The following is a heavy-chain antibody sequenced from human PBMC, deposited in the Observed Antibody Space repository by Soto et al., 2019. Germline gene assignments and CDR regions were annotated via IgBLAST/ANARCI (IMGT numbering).Heavy chain of an antibody. V-gene: IGHV1-18*04. CDR3: ARGRFGVFDDFDY. J-gene: IGHJ4*02. Sequence: QVQLVQSGTEVKKPGASVKVSCRTSGYTFSSYSIAWVRQAPGQGLEWMGWISGYNGKVSLAQKFQGRVALTTNTSTTTGYMELRSLRSDDTAVYFCARGRFGVFDDFDYWGLGTLVSVSS. CDR1: GYTFSSYS. CDR2: ISGYNGKV. D-gene: IGHD2-8*01.